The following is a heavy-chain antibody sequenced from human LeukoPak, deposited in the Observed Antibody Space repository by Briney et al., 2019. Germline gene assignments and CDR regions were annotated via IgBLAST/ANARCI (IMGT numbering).Heavy chain of an antibody. V-gene: IGHV1-46*01. CDR3: ARAGGDYYYYMDV. J-gene: IGHJ6*03. Sequence: GASVKVSCKASGYTFTSYYMHWVRQAPGQGLEWMGIINPSGGSTSYAQKFQGRVTMTRDMSTSTVYMELSSLRSEDTAVYYCARAGGDYYYYMDVWGKGTTVTVSS. CDR2: INPSGGST. D-gene: IGHD4-17*01. CDR1: GYTFTSYY.